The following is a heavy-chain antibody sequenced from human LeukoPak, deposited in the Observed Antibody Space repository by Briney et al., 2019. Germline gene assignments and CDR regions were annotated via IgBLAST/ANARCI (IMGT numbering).Heavy chain of an antibody. CDR3: ARIGRYVTLGYCSSTSCSEDY. J-gene: IGHJ4*02. CDR2: IYYSGST. Sequence: PSETLTLTCTVSGGSISSSSYYWGWIRQPPGKGLEWIGSIYYSGSTYYNPSLKSRVTISVDTSKNQFSLKLSSVTAADTAVYYCARIGRYVTLGYCSSTSCSEDYWGQGTLVTVSS. D-gene: IGHD2-2*01. CDR1: GGSISSSSYY. V-gene: IGHV4-39*01.